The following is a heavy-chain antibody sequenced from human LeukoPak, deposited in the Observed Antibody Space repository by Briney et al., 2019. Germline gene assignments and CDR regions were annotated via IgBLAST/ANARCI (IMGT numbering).Heavy chain of an antibody. CDR2: ISSSGSTI. D-gene: IGHD3-16*01. V-gene: IGHV3-11*04. CDR3: ARSRGLDY. CDR1: GFTFSNAW. Sequence: PGGSLRLSCVVSGFTFSNAWMNWVRQAPGKGLEWVSYISSSGSTIYYADSVRGRFTISRDNAKNSLYLQMNSLRAEDTAVYYCARSRGLDYWGQGTLVTVSS. J-gene: IGHJ4*02.